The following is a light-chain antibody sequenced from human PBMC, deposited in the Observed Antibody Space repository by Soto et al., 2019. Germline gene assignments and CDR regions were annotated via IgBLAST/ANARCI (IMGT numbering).Light chain of an antibody. CDR2: EVG. CDR3: CSYAGSSTVI. Sequence: QSALTQPASVSGSPGQSITISCTGTSSNVGSYNLVSWYQQFPGKAPKLIIFEVGKRPSGVSNRFSGSKSGNTAALTISGLQTEDEADYYCCSYAGSSTVIFGGGTKVTV. V-gene: IGLV2-23*02. CDR1: SSNVGSYNL. J-gene: IGLJ2*01.